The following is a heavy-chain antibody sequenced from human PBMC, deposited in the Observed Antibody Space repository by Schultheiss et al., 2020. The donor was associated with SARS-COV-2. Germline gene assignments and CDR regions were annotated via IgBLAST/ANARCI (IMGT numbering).Heavy chain of an antibody. CDR1: GFTFSGSA. Sequence: GGSLRLSCAASGFTFSGSAMHWVRQAPGKGLEWVSSISSSSSYIYYADSVKGRFTISRDNAKNSLYLQMNSLRAEDTAVYYCAKDRSLWFGEALDYWGQGTLVTVSS. CDR2: ISSSSSYI. V-gene: IGHV3-21*04. J-gene: IGHJ4*02. CDR3: AKDRSLWFGEALDY. D-gene: IGHD3-10*01.